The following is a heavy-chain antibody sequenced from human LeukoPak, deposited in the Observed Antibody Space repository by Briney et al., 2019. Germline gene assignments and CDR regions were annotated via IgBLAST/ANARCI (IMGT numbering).Heavy chain of an antibody. CDR2: IYHSGST. CDR1: GGSISSSSYY. Sequence: PSETLSLTCTVSGGSISSSSYYWGWIRQPPGKGLEWIGSIYHSGSTYYNPSLKSRVTISVDTSKNQFSLKLSSVTAADTAVYYCARGRRIAAAGTINWFDPWGQGTLVTVSS. CDR3: ARGRRIAAAGTINWFDP. J-gene: IGHJ5*02. V-gene: IGHV4-39*07. D-gene: IGHD6-13*01.